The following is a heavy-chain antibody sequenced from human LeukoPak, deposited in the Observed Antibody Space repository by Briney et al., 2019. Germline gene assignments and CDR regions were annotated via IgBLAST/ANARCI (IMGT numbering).Heavy chain of an antibody. CDR3: ARDLEGATNFDH. Sequence: SQTLSLTCAISGDSVSSDSAAWNWIRQSPSRGLEWLGSTYYRSNWFNDYAVSVKSRLTITPDTSKNQSSLQLNSLTPEDTAVYYCARDLEGATNFDHWGQGTLVTVSS. D-gene: IGHD1-26*01. CDR2: TYYRSNWFN. J-gene: IGHJ4*02. CDR1: GDSVSSDSAA. V-gene: IGHV6-1*01.